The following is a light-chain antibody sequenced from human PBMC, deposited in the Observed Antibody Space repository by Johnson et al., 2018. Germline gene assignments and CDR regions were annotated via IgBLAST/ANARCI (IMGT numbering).Light chain of an antibody. J-gene: IGLJ1*01. CDR2: ENN. Sequence: QSVLTQPPSVSAAPGQKVTISCSGSSSNIGNNYVSWYQQLPGTAPKLLIYENNKRPSGIPDRFSGSKSGTSATLGITGLQTGDEADYYCGTWDSSRRAGNAVGTGTKGTVL. CDR3: GTWDSSRRAGNA. V-gene: IGLV1-51*02. CDR1: SSNIGNNY.